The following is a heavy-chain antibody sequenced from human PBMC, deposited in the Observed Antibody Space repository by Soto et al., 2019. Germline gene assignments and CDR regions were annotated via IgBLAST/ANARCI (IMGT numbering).Heavy chain of an antibody. V-gene: IGHV4-31*03. J-gene: IGHJ4*02. D-gene: IGHD3-10*01. CDR1: GGSISSGGYY. Sequence: QVQLQESGPGLVKPSQTLSLTCTVSGGSISSGGYYWSWIRQHPGKGQEWIGYIYYYGSTSYNPSLTSRLTRSVYRSNNHFTLKLRSVTDADTAVYYCGRGVLHWGQGTLVTDSS. CDR2: IYYYGST. CDR3: GRGVLH.